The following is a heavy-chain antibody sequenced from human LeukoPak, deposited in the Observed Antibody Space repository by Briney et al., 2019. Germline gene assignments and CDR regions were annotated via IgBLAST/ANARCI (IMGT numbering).Heavy chain of an antibody. J-gene: IGHJ4*02. Sequence: GASVKVSCKASGGTFSSYAISWVRQAPGQGLEWMGGIIPIFGTANYAQKFQGRVTITADESTRTAYMELSSLRSEDTAVYYCARQTLMVRGVLDYWGQGTLVTVSS. D-gene: IGHD3-10*01. CDR2: IIPIFGTA. V-gene: IGHV1-69*13. CDR3: ARQTLMVRGVLDY. CDR1: GGTFSSYA.